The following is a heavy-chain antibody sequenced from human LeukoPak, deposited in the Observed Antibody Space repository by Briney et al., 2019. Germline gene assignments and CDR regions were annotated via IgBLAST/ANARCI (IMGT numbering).Heavy chain of an antibody. CDR3: ARDYTVAVGTTTYFQH. V-gene: IGHV7-4-1*02. D-gene: IGHD1-26*01. J-gene: IGHJ1*01. CDR1: GYIFSIYA. CDR2: INSNTGNP. Sequence: ASVKVSCKTSGYIFSIYAIIWVRQAPGQGLEFMGWINSNTGNPTYVQGFTGRFVFSLDTSVSTTYLQVSSLKPEDTAVYYCARDYTVAVGTTTYFQHWGQGTLVTVSS.